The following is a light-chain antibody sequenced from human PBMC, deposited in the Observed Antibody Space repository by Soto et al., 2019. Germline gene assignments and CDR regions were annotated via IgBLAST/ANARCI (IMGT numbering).Light chain of an antibody. CDR3: GADQGSGSNVVYV. J-gene: IGLJ1*01. CDR1: SGYSNYK. CDR2: VGTGGIVG. V-gene: IGLV9-49*01. Sequence: QPVLTQPPSASASLGASVTLTCTLSSGYSNYKVDWYQQRPGKGPRFVMRVGTGGIVGSKGDGIPDRFSVLGSGLNRYLTIKNIQGEDESDYGGGADQGSGSNVVYVFGTGTKLTVL.